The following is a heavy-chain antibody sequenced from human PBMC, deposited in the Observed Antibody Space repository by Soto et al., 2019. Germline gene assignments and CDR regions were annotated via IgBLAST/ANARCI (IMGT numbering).Heavy chain of an antibody. J-gene: IGHJ5*02. CDR1: GGYISRSSYY. V-gene: IGHV4-39*01. Sequence: PSETLSLNFNVSGGYISRSSYYWGWIRQPPGKGLEWIGSMYYSGSTYYNPSLKSRVTKSIDTPKNQLSLKLTSVTAADTAVYCCSRRAPEGFDPWGQGTLVTVSS. CDR2: MYYSGST. CDR3: SRRAPEGFDP.